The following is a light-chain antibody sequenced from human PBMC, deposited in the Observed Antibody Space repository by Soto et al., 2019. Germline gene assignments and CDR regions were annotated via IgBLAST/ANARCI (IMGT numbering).Light chain of an antibody. CDR3: QQYNNWPPWT. J-gene: IGKJ1*01. CDR2: GAS. Sequence: EIVMTQSPATLSVPPGERATLSCRASQNVSSNLAWYQQKPGQAPRLLIYGASTRATGIPARFSGSGSGTEFTLTISSLQSEDFAVYYCQQYNNWPPWTFGQGTKVEIK. V-gene: IGKV3-15*01. CDR1: QNVSSN.